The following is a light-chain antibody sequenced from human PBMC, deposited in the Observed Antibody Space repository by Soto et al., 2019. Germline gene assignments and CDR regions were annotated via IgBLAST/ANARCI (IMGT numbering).Light chain of an antibody. V-gene: IGKV3-20*01. CDR3: QQYGRT. CDR2: SAS. CDR1: QSVNSNY. J-gene: IGKJ1*01. Sequence: EIVLTQSPGTLSLSVGDRATLSCRADQSVNSNYLTLYQQKPCQAPRLLIFSASDRATGIPDRFTGSGSGQDFILTISRLEPEDSAVYYCQQYGRTFGQGTKVEI.